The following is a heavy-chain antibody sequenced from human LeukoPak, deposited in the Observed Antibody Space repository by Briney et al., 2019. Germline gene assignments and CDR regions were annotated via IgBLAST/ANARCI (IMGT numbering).Heavy chain of an antibody. V-gene: IGHV3-30*03. CDR3: TTVADYLDY. CDR2: ISYDGSNK. Sequence: GGSLRLSCAASGFTFSSYDMHWVRQAPGKGLEWMAVISYDGSNKYYADSVKGRFTISRDNSKNTLYLQMNSLKTEDTAVYYCTTVADYLDYWGQGTLVTVSS. D-gene: IGHD6-19*01. CDR1: GFTFSSYD. J-gene: IGHJ4*02.